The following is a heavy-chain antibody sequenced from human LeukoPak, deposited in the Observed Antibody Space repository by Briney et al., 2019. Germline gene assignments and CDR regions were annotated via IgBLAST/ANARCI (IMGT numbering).Heavy chain of an antibody. CDR1: GNSFGDYY. CDR3: TRDTGTTGEVKFDP. Sequence: PSETLSLTCTVSGNSFGDYYWSWIRQPAGKGLEWIGRIYTSGSTTYNPSLKSRVTMSVDTSKIQFSLNLMSGTSADTAVYYCTRDTGTTGEVKFDPWGQGTLVTVSS. V-gene: IGHV4-4*07. J-gene: IGHJ5*02. CDR2: IYTSGST. D-gene: IGHD4-17*01.